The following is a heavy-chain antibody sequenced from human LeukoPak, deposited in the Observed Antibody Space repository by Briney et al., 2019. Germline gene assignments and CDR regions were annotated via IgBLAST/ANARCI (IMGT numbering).Heavy chain of an antibody. Sequence: SVKVPCKASGGTFNNYAINWVRQAPGQGLEWMGGIIPIFGSSNYAQKFQGRVTITADESTTTAYMELSSLRSEDTAVYYCARVTHTELSTWFDPWGQGTLVTVSS. V-gene: IGHV1-69*13. CDR2: IIPIFGSS. J-gene: IGHJ5*02. CDR3: ARVTHTELSTWFDP. CDR1: GGTFNNYA. D-gene: IGHD5-18*01.